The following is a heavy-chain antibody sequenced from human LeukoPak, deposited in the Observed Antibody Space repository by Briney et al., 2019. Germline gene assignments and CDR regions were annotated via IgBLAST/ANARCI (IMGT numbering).Heavy chain of an antibody. Sequence: GRSLRLSCAASGFTFSSYGMHWVRQAPGKGLEWVAVISYDGSNKYYADSVKGRFTISRDNCKNTLHLQMNSLRAEDTAVYYCATMATIDYWGQGTLVTVSS. D-gene: IGHD5-24*01. J-gene: IGHJ4*02. V-gene: IGHV3-30*03. CDR2: ISYDGSNK. CDR3: ATMATIDY. CDR1: GFTFSSYG.